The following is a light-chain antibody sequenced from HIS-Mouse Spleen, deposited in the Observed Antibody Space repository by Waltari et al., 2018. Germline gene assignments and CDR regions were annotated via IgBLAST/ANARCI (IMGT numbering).Light chain of an antibody. Sequence: DIQMTQSPSTLSASVGDRVTITCRASQSISSGLAWYQQKPGKAPKPLIYKASSLESGVPSRFSGSGSGTEFTLTISSLQPDDFATYYCQQYNSYSMYTFGQGTKLEIK. V-gene: IGKV1-5*03. CDR2: KAS. J-gene: IGKJ2*01. CDR3: QQYNSYSMYT. CDR1: QSISSG.